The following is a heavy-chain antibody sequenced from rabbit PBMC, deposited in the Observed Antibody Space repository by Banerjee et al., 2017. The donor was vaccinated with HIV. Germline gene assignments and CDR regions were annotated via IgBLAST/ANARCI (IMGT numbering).Heavy chain of an antibody. D-gene: IGHD3-1*01. CDR3: ARDLTGSDGYYFNL. V-gene: IGHV1S45*01. J-gene: IGHJ4*01. CDR2: IYGGGGGIT. Sequence: QEQLVESGGDLVKPEGSLTLTSTASGFSFSSSYWICWVRQAPGKGLEWIACIYGGGGGITYYATWAKGRFTSSTTASSTVTLQMTSLTAADTATYFCARDLTGSDGYYFNLWDPGTLVTVS. CDR1: GFSFSSSYW.